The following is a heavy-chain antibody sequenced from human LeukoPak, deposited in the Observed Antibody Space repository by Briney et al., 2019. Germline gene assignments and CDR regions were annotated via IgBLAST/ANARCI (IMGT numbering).Heavy chain of an antibody. V-gene: IGHV3-21*01. D-gene: IGHD1-26*01. CDR3: ARMGALDAFDI. CDR2: ISSSSSYI. J-gene: IGHJ3*02. Sequence: GGSERLSCAASGFTFSSYSMHWVRQAPGKGLEWVSSISSSSSYIYYADSVKGRFTISRDIDKNSLYLQMNSLRAEDTAVYYCARMGALDAFDIWGQGTMVTVSS. CDR1: GFTFSSYS.